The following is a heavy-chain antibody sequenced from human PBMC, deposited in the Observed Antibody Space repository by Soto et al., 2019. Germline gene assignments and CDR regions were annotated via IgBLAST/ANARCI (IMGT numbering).Heavy chain of an antibody. CDR3: AREIVTAGGNNYFDP. D-gene: IGHD2-21*02. V-gene: IGHV4-4*02. CDR2: VYHTGDT. Sequence: SETLSLTCGVSGGTVASSHWWSWARQSPGRGLEWIGNVYHTGDTNFNPSLQSRVTFSVDKSNNQFSLRLTSVTAADTAVYFCAREIVTAGGNNYFDPWGPGTLVTVSS. J-gene: IGHJ5*02. CDR1: GGTVASSHW.